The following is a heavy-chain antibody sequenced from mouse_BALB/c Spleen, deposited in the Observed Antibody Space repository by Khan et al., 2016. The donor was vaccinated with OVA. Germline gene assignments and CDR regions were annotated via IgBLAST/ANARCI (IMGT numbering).Heavy chain of an antibody. V-gene: IGHV1S81*02. Sequence: QVQLKESGAELVKPGASVKLSCKASGYTFTSYYMYWVKQRPGQGLEWIGEINPSNGGTNFNEKFKSKATLTVDKSSSTAYMRLSSLTSEDSAVYYCTRSVYGSFAYWGQGTLVTVSA. D-gene: IGHD2-2*01. CDR3: TRSVYGSFAY. J-gene: IGHJ3*01. CDR2: INPSNGGT. CDR1: GYTFTSYY.